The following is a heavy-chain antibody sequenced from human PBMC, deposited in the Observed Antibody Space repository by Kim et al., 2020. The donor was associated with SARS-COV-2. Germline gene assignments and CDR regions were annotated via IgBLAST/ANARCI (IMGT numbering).Heavy chain of an antibody. CDR1: RVSLSDHD. Sequence: GGSLRLSCVASRVSLSDHDIDWVRQGPGKGLEWVGRRGYKASSQNTEDAASVKDRFTISRDDSKNSVYLQMNSLKTEDTAVYYCSRGYSGGPIYAFDIWGQG. J-gene: IGHJ3*02. V-gene: IGHV3-72*01. D-gene: IGHD6-19*01. CDR3: SRGYSGGPIYAFDI. CDR2: RGYKASSQNT.